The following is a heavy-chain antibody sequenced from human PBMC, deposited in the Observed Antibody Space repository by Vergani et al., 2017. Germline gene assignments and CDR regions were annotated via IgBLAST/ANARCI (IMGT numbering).Heavy chain of an antibody. J-gene: IGHJ4*02. Sequence: QVQLVESGGGVVQPGRSLRLSCAASGFTFSSYGMHWVRQAPGKGLEWVAVIWYDGSNKYYADSVKGRFTISRDNAKNSLYLQMNSLRAEDTAVYYCARARYYYGSGSYYYDYWGQGTLVTVSS. V-gene: IGHV3-33*01. D-gene: IGHD3-10*01. CDR2: IWYDGSNK. CDR3: ARARYYYGSGSYYYDY. CDR1: GFTFSSYG.